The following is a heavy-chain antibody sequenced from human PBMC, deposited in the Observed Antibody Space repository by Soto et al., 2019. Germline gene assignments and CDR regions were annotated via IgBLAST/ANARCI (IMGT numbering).Heavy chain of an antibody. CDR1: GFTFSSYS. Sequence: AGGSLRLSCAASGFTFSSYSMNWVRQAPGKGLEWVSSISSSSSYIYYADSVKGRFTISRDNAKNSLYLQMNSLRAEDTAVYYCARVQKQLAPFDYWGQGTLVTVSS. J-gene: IGHJ4*02. D-gene: IGHD6-13*01. CDR3: ARVQKQLAPFDY. V-gene: IGHV3-21*01. CDR2: ISSSSSYI.